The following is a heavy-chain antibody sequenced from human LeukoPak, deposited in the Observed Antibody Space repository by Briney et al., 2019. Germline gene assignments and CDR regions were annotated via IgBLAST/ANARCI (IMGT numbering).Heavy chain of an antibody. D-gene: IGHD1-7*01. CDR3: AKGPLPRITGTAPFDY. CDR1: GFTLSSYE. CDR2: VDYSGGDT. V-gene: IGHV3-23*01. J-gene: IGHJ4*02. Sequence: GGSLRLSCIASGFTLSSYEMSWIRQAPGKGLEWVSSVDYSGGDTHYADSVMGRFTISRDNSKNTLYLQMNSLRAEDTAVYYCAKGPLPRITGTAPFDYWGQGTLVTVSS.